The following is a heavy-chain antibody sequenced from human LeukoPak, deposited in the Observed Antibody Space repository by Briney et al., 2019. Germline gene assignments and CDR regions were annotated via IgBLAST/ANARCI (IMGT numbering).Heavy chain of an antibody. D-gene: IGHD6-19*01. CDR1: GFTLDDYE. CDR2: INWNGGST. V-gene: IGHV3-20*04. J-gene: IGHJ4*02. Sequence: GGSLRLSCAASGFTLDDYEMSWVRQAPGKGLEWVSGINWNGGSTGYADSVKGRFTISRDNSKDTLFLQMNSLRAEDTAVYYCAKASRQGAVASPLDYWGQGTLVTVSS. CDR3: AKASRQGAVASPLDY.